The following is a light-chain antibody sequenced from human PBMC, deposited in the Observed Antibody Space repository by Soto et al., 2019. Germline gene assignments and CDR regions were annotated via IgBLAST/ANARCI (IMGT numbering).Light chain of an antibody. V-gene: IGLV4-60*02. CDR1: SGHSSYI. CDR3: ETWDSNTRV. J-gene: IGLJ1*01. Sequence: QAVVTQSSYASASLGSSVKLTCTLSSGHSSYIIAWHQQQPGKAPRYLMKLEGSGSYNKGSGVPDRFSGSSSGADRYLTISNLQFEDEADYYCETWDSNTRVFGTGTKLTVL. CDR2: LEGSGSY.